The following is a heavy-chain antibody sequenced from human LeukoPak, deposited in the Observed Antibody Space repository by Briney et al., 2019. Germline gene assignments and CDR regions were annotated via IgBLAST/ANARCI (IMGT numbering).Heavy chain of an antibody. CDR1: GGSISSSSYY. V-gene: IGHV4-39*07. Sequence: PSETLSLTCTVSGGSISSSSYYWGWIRQPPGKGLEWIGSIYYSGSTYYNPSLKSRVTISVDTSKNQFSLKLSSVTAADTAVYYCARESGSSTRGPAFDIWGQGTMVTVSS. CDR2: IYYSGST. J-gene: IGHJ3*02. D-gene: IGHD1-26*01. CDR3: ARESGSSTRGPAFDI.